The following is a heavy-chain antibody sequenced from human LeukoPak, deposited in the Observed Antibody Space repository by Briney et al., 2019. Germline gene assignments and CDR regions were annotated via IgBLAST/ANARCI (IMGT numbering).Heavy chain of an antibody. CDR1: GYTYTSYG. Sequence: ASVTVSRTASGYTYTSYGISWVRQAPGQALEWMGWISAYNGNTNYAQKLQGRVTMTTDTSTSTAYMELRSLRSDDTAVYYCAIEHPWELQVGWGQGTLVTVSS. CDR2: ISAYNGNT. CDR3: AIEHPWELQVG. V-gene: IGHV1-18*01. D-gene: IGHD1-26*01. J-gene: IGHJ4*02.